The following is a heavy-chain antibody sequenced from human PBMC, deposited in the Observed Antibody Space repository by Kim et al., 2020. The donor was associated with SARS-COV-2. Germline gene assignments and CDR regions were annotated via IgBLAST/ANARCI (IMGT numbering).Heavy chain of an antibody. CDR1: GGSFSGYY. CDR3: ARGGHPVLRFLDWRPNYY. CDR2: INHSGST. V-gene: IGHV4-34*01. J-gene: IGHJ6*01. Sequence: SETLSLTCAVYGGSFSGYYWSWIRQPSGKGLEWIGEINHSGSTNYNPSLKSRVTISVDTSKNQFSLKLSSVTAADTAVYYCARGGHPVLRFLDWRPNYY. D-gene: IGHD3-3*01.